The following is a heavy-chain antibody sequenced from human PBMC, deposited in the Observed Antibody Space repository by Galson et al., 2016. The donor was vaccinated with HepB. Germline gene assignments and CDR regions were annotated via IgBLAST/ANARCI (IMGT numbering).Heavy chain of an antibody. CDR3: ARVDEGYYYLIDY. CDR1: GFTFSSYA. J-gene: IGHJ4*02. Sequence: SLRLSCAASGFTFSSYALNWVRQAPGKGLEWVSYIGSRSSPIHYADSVKGRSTISRDNAKNSLYLQMNSLRDEDTAVYYCARVDEGYYYLIDYWGQGTLVTVSS. CDR2: IGSRSSPI. D-gene: IGHD3-22*01. V-gene: IGHV3-48*02.